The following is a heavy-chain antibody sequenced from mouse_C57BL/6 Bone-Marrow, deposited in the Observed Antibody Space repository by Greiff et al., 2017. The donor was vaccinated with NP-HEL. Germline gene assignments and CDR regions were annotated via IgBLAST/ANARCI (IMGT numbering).Heavy chain of an antibody. V-gene: IGHV5-4*01. J-gene: IGHJ3*01. CDR3: ARDSLKFAY. CDR2: ISDGGSYT. Sequence: EVKLMESGGGLVKPGGSLKLSCAASGFTFSSYAMSWVRQTPEKRLEWVATISDGGSYTYYPDNVKGRFTISRDNAKNNLYLQMSHLKSEDTAMYYCARDSLKFAYWGQGTLVTVSA. CDR1: GFTFSSYA.